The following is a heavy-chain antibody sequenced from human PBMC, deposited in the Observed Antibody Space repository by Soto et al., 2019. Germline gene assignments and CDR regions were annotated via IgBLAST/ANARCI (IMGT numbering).Heavy chain of an antibody. V-gene: IGHV3-11*01. J-gene: IGHJ3*02. CDR2: VSISGTGV. CDR1: GFTFSDYD. Sequence: PGGYLRLSCAASGFTFSDYDVTWIRQALGKGLEGVSYVSISGTGVYDADSMNGRLTIAMDNAKNSRYLQMSILRAEDTAAYYCARASAHAFDIWGEGTIV. CDR3: ARASAHAFDI. D-gene: IGHD6-6*01.